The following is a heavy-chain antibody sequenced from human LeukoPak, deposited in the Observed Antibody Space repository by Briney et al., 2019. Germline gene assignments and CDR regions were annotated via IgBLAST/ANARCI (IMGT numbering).Heavy chain of an antibody. D-gene: IGHD3-9*01. CDR1: GFTFSSYA. CDR2: ISGSGGST. J-gene: IGHJ3*02. CDR3: AKTLLKYDILTGRGAQPGDAFDI. V-gene: IGHV3-23*01. Sequence: PGGSLRLSCAASGFTFSSYAMSWVRQAPGKGLEWVSAISGSGGSTYYADSVKGRFTISRDNSKNTLYLQMNSLRAEDTAVYYCAKTLLKYDILTGRGAQPGDAFDIWGQGTMVTVSS.